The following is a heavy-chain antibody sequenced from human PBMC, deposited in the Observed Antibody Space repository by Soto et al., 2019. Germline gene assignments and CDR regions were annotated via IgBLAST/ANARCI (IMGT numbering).Heavy chain of an antibody. D-gene: IGHD3-3*01. V-gene: IGHV2-5*02. CDR3: AHRVLRTVFGLVTTTAIYFDF. Sequence: QITLNESGPTQVKPRQTLTLTCTFSGFSLTTSGVGVGWIRQSPGKAPEWLALIYWDDDKRYSPSLKSRLTITKDTSQNQVVLTMADFDPADTATYYCAHRVLRTVFGLVTTTAIYFDFCGQGTPVAVSS. CDR2: IYWDDDK. CDR1: GFSLTTSGVG. J-gene: IGHJ4*02.